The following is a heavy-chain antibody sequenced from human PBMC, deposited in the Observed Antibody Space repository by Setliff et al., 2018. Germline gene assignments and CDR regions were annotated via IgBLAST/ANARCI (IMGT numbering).Heavy chain of an antibody. Sequence: ASVKVSCKASGYTFTSYATNWVRQAPGQGLEWIGWINTKTGNPTYAQRFTGRFVFSLDTSVSTAYLQISSLTAEDTAVYYCARVGNVATAMVIWFDPWGQGTLVTVSS. J-gene: IGHJ5*02. CDR1: GYTFTSYA. CDR2: INTKTGNP. D-gene: IGHD5-18*01. V-gene: IGHV7-4-1*02. CDR3: ARVGNVATAMVIWFDP.